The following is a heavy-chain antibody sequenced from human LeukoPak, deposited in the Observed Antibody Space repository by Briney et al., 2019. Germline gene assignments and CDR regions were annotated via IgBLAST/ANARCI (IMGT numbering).Heavy chain of an antibody. J-gene: IGHJ3*02. CDR3: ARADILTLDAFDI. CDR2: IYYSGST. D-gene: IGHD3-9*01. Sequence: SETLSLTCTVSGGSISSYYWSWIRQPPGKGLEWIGYIYYSGSTNYNPSLKSRVTISVDTSKNQFSLKLSSVTVADTAVYYCARADILTLDAFDIWGQGTMVTVSS. V-gene: IGHV4-59*01. CDR1: GGSISSYY.